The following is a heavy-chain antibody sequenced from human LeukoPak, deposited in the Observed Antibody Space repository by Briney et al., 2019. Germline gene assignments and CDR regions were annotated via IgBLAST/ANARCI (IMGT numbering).Heavy chain of an antibody. CDR3: ARVGMWIGWSLEL. CDR2: ISAYNGET. V-gene: IGHV1-18*01. D-gene: IGHD5-12*01. J-gene: IGHJ2*01. Sequence: ASVKVSCKASGYTFRSYGLSWVRQAPGQGLEWLGWISAYNGETRYEQNFQGRVTLTTDTSTTTAYMELRSLRSDDTAAYYCARVGMWIGWSLELWGRGTLVTVSS. CDR1: GYTFRSYG.